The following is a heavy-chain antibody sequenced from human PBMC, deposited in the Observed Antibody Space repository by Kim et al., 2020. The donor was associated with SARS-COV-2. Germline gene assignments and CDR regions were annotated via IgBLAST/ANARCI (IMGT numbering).Heavy chain of an antibody. CDR1: GFTFSTYA. CDR2: IYTGGSKT. Sequence: WGSLRLSCAASGFTFSTYAMSWVRQAPGKGLEWVSVIYTGGSKTHYIDSVKGRFSISRDNSKSTLYLEMNSLRADDTAVYYCAKAKGGPRHFFYYYGLDV. V-gene: IGHV3-23*03. D-gene: IGHD3-16*01. CDR3: AKAKGGPRHFFYYYGLDV. J-gene: IGHJ6*01.